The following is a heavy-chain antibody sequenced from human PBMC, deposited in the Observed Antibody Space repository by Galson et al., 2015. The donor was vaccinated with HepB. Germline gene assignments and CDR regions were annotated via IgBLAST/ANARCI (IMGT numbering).Heavy chain of an antibody. CDR2: ISPYNSNT. Sequence: SVKVSCKASGYTFNIYGISWVRQAPGQGLEWMGWISPYNSNTKYAQTVQDRVTMTTDTSTSTAYMELRSLRFDDTAVYYCARDDPTKSYYMDVWGKGTTVTVSS. CDR3: ARDDPTKSYYMDV. CDR1: GYTFNIYG. V-gene: IGHV1-18*01. J-gene: IGHJ6*03.